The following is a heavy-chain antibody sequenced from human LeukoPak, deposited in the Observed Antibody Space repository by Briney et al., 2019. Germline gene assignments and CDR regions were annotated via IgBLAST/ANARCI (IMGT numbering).Heavy chain of an antibody. CDR1: GLTFSTYA. J-gene: IGHJ4*02. CDR2: ISGSGVST. V-gene: IGHV3-23*01. Sequence: HGGSLRLSCAASGLTFSTYAMSWVRQAPAKGLEWVSAISGSGVSTYYADSVKGRFIISRDSSKNTLFLQMNSLRAEDTAVYYCVKDAGYSLDYFDYWGQGVLVTVSS. CDR3: VKDAGYSLDYFDY. D-gene: IGHD1-26*01.